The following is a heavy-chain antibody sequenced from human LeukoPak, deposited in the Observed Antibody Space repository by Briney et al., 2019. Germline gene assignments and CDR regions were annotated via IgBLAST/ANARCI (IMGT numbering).Heavy chain of an antibody. J-gene: IGHJ4*02. V-gene: IGHV1-69*05. CDR2: IFPIFGTA. D-gene: IGHD4-17*01. CDR3: ASRANYGDYGLDS. Sequence: GASVKVSCKASGYTFTSYGISWVRQAPGQGLEWMGMIFPIFGTANYAQKFQGRVTITTDKSTSTAYMELSSLRSEDTAVYYCASRANYGDYGLDSWGQGELVTVSS. CDR1: GYTFTSYG.